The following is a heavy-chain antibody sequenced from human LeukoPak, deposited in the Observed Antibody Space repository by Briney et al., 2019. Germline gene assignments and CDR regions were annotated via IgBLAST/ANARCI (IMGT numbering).Heavy chain of an antibody. CDR3: ARDRYYDSSNYRAFDI. J-gene: IGHJ3*02. CDR1: GYTFTTYG. V-gene: IGHV1-18*01. Sequence: ASVKVSCKASGYTFTTYGISWVRQAPGQGLEWMGWISTYNGDTNYAQKLQGRVTMTADTSTSTTYMELRSLRSDDTAVYYCARDRYYDSSNYRAFDIWGQGTMVIVSS. D-gene: IGHD3-22*01. CDR2: ISTYNGDT.